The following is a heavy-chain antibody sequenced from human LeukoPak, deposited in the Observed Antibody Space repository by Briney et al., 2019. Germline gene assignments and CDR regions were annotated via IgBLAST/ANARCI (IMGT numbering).Heavy chain of an antibody. D-gene: IGHD3-22*01. CDR3: AREFDSRGYYYVY. Sequence: GESLKISCKGSGYSFTSYWIGWVRQMPGKGLEWMGIIYPGDSDTRYGPSFQGQVTVSADKSISTAYLQWSSLKASDTAMYYCAREFDSRGYYYVYWGQGTLVTVSS. CDR2: IYPGDSDT. V-gene: IGHV5-51*01. J-gene: IGHJ4*02. CDR1: GYSFTSYW.